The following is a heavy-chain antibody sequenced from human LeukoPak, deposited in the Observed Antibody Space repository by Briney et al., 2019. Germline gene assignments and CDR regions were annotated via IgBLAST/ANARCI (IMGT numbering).Heavy chain of an antibody. CDR2: VSSSGTT. Sequence: SETLSLTCAVSGGSISSGTYYWTWIRQPAGKGLEWIGRVSSSGTTNYNPYNPSLKSRVTISVDTSKNQFSLELSSVTAADTAVYYCARGDYYYYMDVWGTGTTVTVSS. CDR3: ARGDYYYYMDV. CDR1: GGSISSGTYY. J-gene: IGHJ6*03. V-gene: IGHV4-61*02.